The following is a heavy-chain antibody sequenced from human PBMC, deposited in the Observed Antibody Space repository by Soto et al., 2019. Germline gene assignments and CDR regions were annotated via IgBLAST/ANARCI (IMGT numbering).Heavy chain of an antibody. D-gene: IGHD5-12*01. V-gene: IGHV3-30-3*01. CDR3: SRDYYRFNSVYGFSMDV. CDR1: GFTFSSYA. Sequence: QVQLVESGGGVVQPGRSLRLSCAASGFTFSSYAMHWVRQAPGKGLEWVAVISYDGSNKYYADSVKGRFTISRDNSKNTLYLQMNSLRAEDTALYYCSRDYYRFNSVYGFSMDVWGQGTTVTVSS. CDR2: ISYDGSNK. J-gene: IGHJ6*02.